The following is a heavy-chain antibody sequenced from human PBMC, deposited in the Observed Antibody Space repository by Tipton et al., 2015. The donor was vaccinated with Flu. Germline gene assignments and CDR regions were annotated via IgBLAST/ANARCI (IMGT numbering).Heavy chain of an antibody. J-gene: IGHJ6*02. D-gene: IGHD3-3*01. Sequence: TLSLTCAVYGGSFRAYYWSWIRQPAGKGLEWVGRGRLSSGIFNYNPSLKSRVTISFDTSKDQFSLRLTSVTAADTAVYYCARETVFGVANGMSVWGQGTSVTVSS. CDR1: GGSFRAYY. V-gene: IGHV4-59*10. CDR3: ARETVFGVANGMSV. CDR2: GRLSSGIF.